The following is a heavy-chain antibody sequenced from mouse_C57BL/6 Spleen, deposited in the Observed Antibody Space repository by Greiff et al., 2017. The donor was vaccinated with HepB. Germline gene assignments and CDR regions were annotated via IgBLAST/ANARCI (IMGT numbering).Heavy chain of an antibody. CDR3: ARVERGYFDV. CDR1: GYTFTSYW. V-gene: IGHV1-55*01. J-gene: IGHJ1*03. Sequence: QVQLKQPGAELVKPGASVKMSCKASGYTFTSYWITWVKQRPGQGLEWIGDIYPGSGSTNYNEKFKSKATLTVDTSSSTAYMQLSSLTSEDSAVYYCARVERGYFDVWGTGTTVTVSS. CDR2: IYPGSGST.